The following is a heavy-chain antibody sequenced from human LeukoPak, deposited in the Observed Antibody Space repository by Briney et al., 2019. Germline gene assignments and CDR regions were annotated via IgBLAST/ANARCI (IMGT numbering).Heavy chain of an antibody. V-gene: IGHV3-64*01. J-gene: IGHJ4*02. Sequence: QPGGSLRLSCAASGFTFSSYAMHWARQAPGKGLEYVSAISSNGGSTYYANSVKGRFTISRDNSKNTLYLQMGSLRAEDMAVYYCARGTVAGHFDYWGQGTLVTVSS. CDR3: ARGTVAGHFDY. D-gene: IGHD6-19*01. CDR1: GFTFSSYA. CDR2: ISSNGGST.